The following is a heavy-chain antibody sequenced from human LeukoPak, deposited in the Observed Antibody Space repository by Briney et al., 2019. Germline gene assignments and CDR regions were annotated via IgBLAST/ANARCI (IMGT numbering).Heavy chain of an antibody. CDR2: ISSSSSYI. D-gene: IGHD1-1*01. J-gene: IGHJ4*02. V-gene: IGHV3-21*04. CDR3: AKDRTWNAASYYFDD. CDR1: GFTFNSYI. Sequence: GGSLRLSCAASGFTFNSYIMNWVRQAPGKGLEWVSSISSSSSYIYYADSVKGRFTISRDNSKNTLYLQMNSLRAEDTAVYYCAKDRTWNAASYYFDDWGQGTLVTVSS.